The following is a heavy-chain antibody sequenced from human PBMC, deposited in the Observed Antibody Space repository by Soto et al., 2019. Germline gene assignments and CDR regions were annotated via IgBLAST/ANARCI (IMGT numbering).Heavy chain of an antibody. CDR2: ISSSSSYT. J-gene: IGHJ6*02. CDR3: ARDGLLRYFDWLPNYYYGMDV. CDR1: GFTFSDYY. Sequence: GGSLRLSCAASGFTFSDYYMSWIRQAPGKGLGWVSYISSSSSYTNYADSVKGRFTISRDNAKNSLYLQMNSLRAEDTAVYYCARDGLLRYFDWLPNYYYGMDVWGQGTTVTVSS. D-gene: IGHD3-9*01. V-gene: IGHV3-11*06.